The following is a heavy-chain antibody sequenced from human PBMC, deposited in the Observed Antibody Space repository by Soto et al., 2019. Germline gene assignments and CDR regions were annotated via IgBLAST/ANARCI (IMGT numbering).Heavy chain of an antibody. J-gene: IGHJ4*02. D-gene: IGHD2-15*01. CDR3: ARGHLPGGNTFYYDY. V-gene: IGHV4-34*01. Sequence: QVQLQQWGAGLLKPSETLSLTCTVYGGSFSGNYWSWIRQPPGMGLEWIGEISHSGSGTNYNPSLKSRVTISVDTSKNQFSLKLSSVTAADTAMYYCARGHLPGGNTFYYDYWGQETLVTVSS. CDR2: ISHSGSGT. CDR1: GGSFSGNY.